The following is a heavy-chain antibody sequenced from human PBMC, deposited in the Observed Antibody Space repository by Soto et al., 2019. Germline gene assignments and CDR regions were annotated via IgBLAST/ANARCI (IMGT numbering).Heavy chain of an antibody. D-gene: IGHD4-17*01. CDR1: VASLSSYS. J-gene: IGHJ4*02. CDR3: AREAYGDYGGYFDY. Sequence: PSETLSLTCTVSVASLSSYSWIWIRQPPGKGLNWIGYIYYSVITNYNPSLKSRVTISVDTSKNQFSLKLRSVTAADTAVYYCAREAYGDYGGYFDYWGQGTLVTVSS. CDR2: IYYSVIT. V-gene: IGHV4-59*01.